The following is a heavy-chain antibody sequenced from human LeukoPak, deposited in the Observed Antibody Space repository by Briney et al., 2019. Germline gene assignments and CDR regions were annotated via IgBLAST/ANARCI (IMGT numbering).Heavy chain of an antibody. J-gene: IGHJ6*02. CDR2: INYSGST. D-gene: IGHD6-13*01. V-gene: IGHV4-34*01. Sequence: SETLSLTCAVYGGSFSGYYWSWIRQPPGKGLEWIGEINYSGSTNYNPSLKSRVTISVDTSKNQFSLKLSSVTAADTAVYYCARDAGTSYGMDVWGQGTTVTVSS. CDR3: ARDAGTSYGMDV. CDR1: GGSFSGYY.